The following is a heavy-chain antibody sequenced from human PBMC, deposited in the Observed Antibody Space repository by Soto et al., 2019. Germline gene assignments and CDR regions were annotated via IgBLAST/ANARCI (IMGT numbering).Heavy chain of an antibody. CDR3: ARAKYSDNYIYYYYGLDV. Sequence: EVHLEESGGGLVQPGGSLRLSCAASGFTFSTYSMNWVRQAPGKGLEWVSYISASSNTIYYADSVKGRFTISRDNAKNSLYLQMNSLKDEDSAVYYCARAKYSDNYIYYYYGLDVWGQGTTVTVSS. CDR1: GFTFSTYS. CDR2: ISASSNTI. V-gene: IGHV3-48*02. J-gene: IGHJ6*02. D-gene: IGHD5-12*01.